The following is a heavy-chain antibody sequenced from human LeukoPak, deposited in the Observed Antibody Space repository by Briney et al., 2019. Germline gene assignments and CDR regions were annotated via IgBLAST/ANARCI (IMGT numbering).Heavy chain of an antibody. Sequence: SETLSLTCAVYGGSFSGYYWSWIRQPPGKGLEWIGEINHSGSTNYNPSLKSRVTISVDTSKNQFSLKLSSVTAADTAVYYCARGGYSYGYFLSPLGRFDYWGQGTLVTVSS. J-gene: IGHJ4*02. CDR1: GGSFSGYY. CDR3: ARGGYSYGYFLSPLGRFDY. D-gene: IGHD5-18*01. V-gene: IGHV4-34*01. CDR2: INHSGST.